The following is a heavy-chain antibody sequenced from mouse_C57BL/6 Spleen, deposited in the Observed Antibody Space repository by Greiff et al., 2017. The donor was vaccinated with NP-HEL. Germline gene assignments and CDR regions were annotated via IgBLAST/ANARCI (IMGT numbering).Heavy chain of an antibody. J-gene: IGHJ3*01. CDR1: GYTFTSYW. CDR3: ARSWDYSNRAWFAY. D-gene: IGHD2-5*01. Sequence: VQLQQPGAELVKPGASVKMSCKASGYTFTSYWITWVKQRPGQGLEWIGDIYPGSGSTNYNEKFKSKATLTVDTSSSTAYMQLSSLTSEDSAVYYCARSWDYSNRAWFAYWGQGTLVTVSA. CDR2: IYPGSGST. V-gene: IGHV1-55*01.